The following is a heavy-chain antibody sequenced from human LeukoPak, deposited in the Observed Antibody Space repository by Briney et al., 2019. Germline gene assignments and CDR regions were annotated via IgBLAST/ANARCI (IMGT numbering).Heavy chain of an antibody. J-gene: IGHJ4*02. Sequence: ASVKVSCKASGYTFTGYYMHWVRQAPGQGLEWMGWINPNSGGTNYAQKFQGRVTMTRDTSISTAYMELSRLRSDDTAVYYCARPHVPRVVVPADFDYWGQGTLVTVSS. V-gene: IGHV1-2*02. CDR1: GYTFTGYY. CDR2: INPNSGGT. CDR3: ARPHVPRVVVPADFDY. D-gene: IGHD2-2*01.